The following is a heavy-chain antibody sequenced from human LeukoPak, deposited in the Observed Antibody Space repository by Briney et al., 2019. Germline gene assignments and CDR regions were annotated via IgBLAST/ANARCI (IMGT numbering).Heavy chain of an antibody. CDR2: IIPILGIA. J-gene: IGHJ3*02. CDR3: ARDLDYYDSSGYAAFDI. CDR1: GGTFSSYT. V-gene: IGHV1-69*04. D-gene: IGHD3-22*01. Sequence: SVNVSCKASGGTFSSYTISWVRQPPRQGLAWMGRIIPILGIANYAQKFQGRVTITADKSTSTAYMELSSLRSEDTAVYYCARDLDYYDSSGYAAFDIWGQGTMVTVSS.